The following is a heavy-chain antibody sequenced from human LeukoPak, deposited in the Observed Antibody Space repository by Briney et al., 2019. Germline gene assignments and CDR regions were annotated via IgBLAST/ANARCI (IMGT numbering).Heavy chain of an antibody. CDR1: GFTFSSYA. J-gene: IGHJ4*02. CDR2: ISYDGSNK. D-gene: IGHD4-23*01. Sequence: GGSLRLSCAASGFTFSSYAMHWVRQAPGKGLEWVAVISYDGSNKYYADSVKGRFTISRDNSKNTLYLQMSSLRAEDTAVYYCVKGGRWVKQTYYFDYWGQGTLVTVSS. CDR3: VKGGRWVKQTYYFDY. V-gene: IGHV3-30*14.